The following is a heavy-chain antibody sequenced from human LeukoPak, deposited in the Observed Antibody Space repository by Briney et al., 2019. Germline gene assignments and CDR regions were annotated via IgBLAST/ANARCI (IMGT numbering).Heavy chain of an antibody. D-gene: IGHD3-10*01. V-gene: IGHV4-61*08. CDR3: ARHVLTMVRGVIINGWFDP. CDR1: GGSISSGDYY. CDR2: IYYNGSA. Sequence: PSQTLSLTCTVSGGSISSGDYYWSWIRQPPGKGLEWIGYIYYNGSANYNPSLKSRVTISVDTSKNQFSLKLSSVTAADTAVYYCARHVLTMVRGVIINGWFDPWGQGTLVTVSS. J-gene: IGHJ5*02.